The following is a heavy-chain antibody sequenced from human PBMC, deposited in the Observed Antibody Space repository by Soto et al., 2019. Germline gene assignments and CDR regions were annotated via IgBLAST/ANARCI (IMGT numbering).Heavy chain of an antibody. D-gene: IGHD6-19*01. CDR3: ARDGKSSGYRAFDI. V-gene: IGHV3-48*02. CDR2: ISSNSSTI. J-gene: IGHJ3*02. CDR1: GFTFSSYS. Sequence: PGGSLRLSCAASGFTFSSYSMNWVRQAPGKGLEWVSYISSNSSTIFYADSVKGRFTISRDNAKNSLYLQMNSLRDEDTAVYYCARDGKSSGYRAFDIWGQGPMVTV.